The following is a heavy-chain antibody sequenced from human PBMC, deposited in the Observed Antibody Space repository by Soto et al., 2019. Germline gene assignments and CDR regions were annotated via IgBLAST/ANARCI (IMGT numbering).Heavy chain of an antibody. CDR2: ISWNSGSI. V-gene: IGHV3-9*01. Sequence: SLKISCAASGFTFDDYAMHWVRQAPGKGLEWVSGISWNSGSIGYADSVKGRFTISRDNAKNSLYLQMNSLRAEDTALYYCAKSKDDFWSGYYIEYYFDYWGQGTLVTVSS. CDR1: GFTFDDYA. CDR3: AKSKDDFWSGYYIEYYFDY. J-gene: IGHJ4*02. D-gene: IGHD3-3*01.